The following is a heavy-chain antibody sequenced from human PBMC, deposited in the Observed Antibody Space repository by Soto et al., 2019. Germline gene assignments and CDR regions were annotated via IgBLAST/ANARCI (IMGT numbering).Heavy chain of an antibody. V-gene: IGHV4-30-4*01. CDR1: GGSISSGDYY. Sequence: QVELQESGPGLAKPSQTLSLTCTVSGGSISSGDYYWSWIRQPPGKGLEWIGYIYYSGSTYYNPSLMRRVTISVDTSKNQFSLQLSSVTAADTAVYYCARCASSCSLGFWGQGTLVTVSS. J-gene: IGHJ4*02. CDR2: IYYSGST. CDR3: ARCASSCSLGF. D-gene: IGHD2-15*01.